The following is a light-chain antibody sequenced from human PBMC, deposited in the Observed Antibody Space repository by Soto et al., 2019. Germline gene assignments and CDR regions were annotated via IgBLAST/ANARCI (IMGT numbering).Light chain of an antibody. CDR1: QSVSSY. J-gene: IGKJ5*01. CDR2: DAS. V-gene: IGKV3-11*01. CDR3: QQRSNWPIT. Sequence: EIVLTQSPATLSLSPGGRATLSCRASQSVSSYLAWYQQKPGQAPRLLIYDASNRATGIPARFSGSGSGTDFTLTISSLEPEDFAVYYCQQRSNWPITFGQGTRLEIK.